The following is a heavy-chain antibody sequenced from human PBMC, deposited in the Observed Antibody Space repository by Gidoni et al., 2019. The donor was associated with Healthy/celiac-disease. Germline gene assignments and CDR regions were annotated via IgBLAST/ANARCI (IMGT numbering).Heavy chain of an antibody. CDR1: GFTFSSYS. D-gene: IGHD3-10*01. J-gene: IGHJ4*02. CDR3: ARDHMTGDFDY. V-gene: IGHV3-21*01. CDR2: ISSSSSYI. Sequence: EVQLVESGGGLVKPGGSLRLSCAASGFTFSSYSMNWVRQAPGKGREWVSSISSSSSYIYYADSVKGRFTISRDNAKNSLYLQMNSLRAEDTAVYYCARDHMTGDFDYWGQGTLVTVSS.